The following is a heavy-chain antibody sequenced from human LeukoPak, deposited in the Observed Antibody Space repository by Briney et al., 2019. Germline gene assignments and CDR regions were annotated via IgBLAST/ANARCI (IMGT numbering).Heavy chain of an antibody. CDR2: ISSSSSYI. CDR3: ARSIVSSGGGYSQIYYYYYMDV. D-gene: IGHD5-24*01. J-gene: IGHJ6*03. Sequence: GGSLRLSCAASGFTFSSYSVNWVRQAPGKGLEWVSSISSSSSYIYYADSVKGRFTISRDNAKNSLYLQMNSLRAEDTAVYYCARSIVSSGGGYSQIYYYYYMDVWGKGTTVTVSS. CDR1: GFTFSSYS. V-gene: IGHV3-21*01.